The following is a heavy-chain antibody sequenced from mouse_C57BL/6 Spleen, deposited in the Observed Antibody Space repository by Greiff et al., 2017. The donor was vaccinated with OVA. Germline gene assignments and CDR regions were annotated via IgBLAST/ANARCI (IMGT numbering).Heavy chain of an antibody. CDR1: GYTFTSYW. CDR3: ARRGDDAMDY. V-gene: IGHV1-61*01. J-gene: IGHJ4*01. Sequence: VQLQQPGAELVRPGSSVKLSCKASGYTFTSYWMDWVKQRPGQGLEWIGNIYPSDSETHYNQKFKDKATLTVDKSSSTAYMQLSSLTSEDSAVYYCARRGDDAMDYWGQGTSVTVSS. CDR2: IYPSDSET.